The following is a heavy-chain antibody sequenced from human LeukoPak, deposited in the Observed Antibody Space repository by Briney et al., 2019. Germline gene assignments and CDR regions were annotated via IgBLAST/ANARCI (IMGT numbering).Heavy chain of an antibody. CDR2: INHSGST. J-gene: IGHJ4*02. CDR1: GGSFSGYY. D-gene: IGHD2-2*03. Sequence: PSETLSLTCAVYGGSFSGYYWSWIRQPPGKGLEWIGEINHSGSTNYNPSLKSRVTISVDTSKNQFSLKLSSVTAADTAVYYCARVGIVVVPAQFDYWGQGTLVTVSS. CDR3: ARVGIVVVPAQFDY. V-gene: IGHV4-34*01.